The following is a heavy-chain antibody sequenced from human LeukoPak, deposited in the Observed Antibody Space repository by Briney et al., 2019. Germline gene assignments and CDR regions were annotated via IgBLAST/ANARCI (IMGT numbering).Heavy chain of an antibody. CDR3: TVSRDGYNIDY. V-gene: IGHV4-34*01. J-gene: IGHJ4*02. CDR1: GGSFSGYY. D-gene: IGHD5-24*01. Sequence: SETLSLTCAVYGGSFSGYYWSWIRQPPGKGLEWIGEINHSGSTNYNPSLKSRVTISVDTSKNQFSLKLSSVTAADTAVYYCTVSRDGYNIDYWGQGTLVTVSS. CDR2: INHSGST.